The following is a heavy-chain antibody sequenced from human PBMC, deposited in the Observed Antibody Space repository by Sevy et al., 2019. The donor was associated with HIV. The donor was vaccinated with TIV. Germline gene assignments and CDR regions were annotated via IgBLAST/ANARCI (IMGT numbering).Heavy chain of an antibody. J-gene: IGHJ5*01. V-gene: IGHV4-59*08. D-gene: IGHD6-19*01. CDR3: AGENACGSGDS. CDR2: IYYNGNT. Sequence: SESLSLTCTVSGRSIFSNYRGWVRQPPGRGLEWVENIYYNGNTNNNPSIKSRVTISLNTSKDQFSLWLNSVTVADPAIYYCAGENACGSGDSWGQGTLVTVSS. CDR1: GRSIFSNY.